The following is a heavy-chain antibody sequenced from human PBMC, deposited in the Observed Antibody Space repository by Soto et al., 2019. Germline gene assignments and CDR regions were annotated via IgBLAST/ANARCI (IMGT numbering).Heavy chain of an antibody. CDR3: AKDLGTDDFWSAYYTDYYMDV. V-gene: IGHV3-23*01. D-gene: IGHD3-3*01. CDR1: GFTFSSYA. Sequence: EVQLLESGGGLVQPGGSLRLSCAASGFTFSSYALNWVRQAPGKGLEWVSVISGSGDHTYYADYVKGRCTISRDNSKNTLYLQMNSLRAEDTAVYSCAKDLGTDDFWSAYYTDYYMDVWVKGSTVTVSS. J-gene: IGHJ6*03. CDR2: ISGSGDHT.